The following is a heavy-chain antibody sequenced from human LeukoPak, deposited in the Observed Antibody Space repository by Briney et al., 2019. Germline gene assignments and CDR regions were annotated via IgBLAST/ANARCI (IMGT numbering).Heavy chain of an antibody. CDR2: SYYSGST. J-gene: IGHJ4*02. D-gene: IGHD3-10*01. Sequence: SETLSLTCTVSGGSISSSSYYWGWIRQPPGKGLGWIGSSYYSGSTYYTPSLKSRVTISVDTSKNQFSLKLSSVTAADTAVYYCATQSTAEMVRGVTDDYWGQGTLVTVSS. V-gene: IGHV4-39*01. CDR1: GGSISSSSYY. CDR3: ATQSTAEMVRGVTDDY.